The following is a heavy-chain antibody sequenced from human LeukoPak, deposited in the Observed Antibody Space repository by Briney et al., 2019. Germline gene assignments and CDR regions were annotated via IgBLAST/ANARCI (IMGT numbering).Heavy chain of an antibody. J-gene: IGHJ4*02. Sequence: PGGSLRLSCAASGFTFSSYEMNWVRQAPGKGLEWVSYISGGDTSIYYADSVKGRFTISRDNAKNSLYLQMNSLRAEDTAVYYCARDPRYYSSSWYGDYWGQGTLVTVSS. D-gene: IGHD6-13*01. CDR1: GFTFSSYE. V-gene: IGHV3-48*03. CDR2: ISGGDTSI. CDR3: ARDPRYYSSSWYGDY.